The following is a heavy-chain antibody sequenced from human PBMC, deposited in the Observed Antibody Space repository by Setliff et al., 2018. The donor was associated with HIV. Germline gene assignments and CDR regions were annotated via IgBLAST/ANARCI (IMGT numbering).Heavy chain of an antibody. CDR2: MNSKGES. J-gene: IGHJ5*02. D-gene: IGHD3-10*01. CDR3: ARHRQISDWFDP. V-gene: IGHV4-39*01. Sequence: WVRQAPGKGLEWIGIMNSKGESFYNASFTNGVLISIDTSKNRFSLTMTSVTAADTAIYYCARHRQISDWFDPWGQGILVTVSS.